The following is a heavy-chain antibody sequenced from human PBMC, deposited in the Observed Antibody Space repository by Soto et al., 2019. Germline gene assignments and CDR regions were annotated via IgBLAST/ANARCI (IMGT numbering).Heavy chain of an antibody. Sequence: EVKLVESGGAVAQPGESLRLSCAASGFTFDDYTMHWVRQPPGKGLEWVALISWDGADAYYADSVEGRFTISRDNTKNSLYLQMSSLKTDDTAFYSCAKGRAYYFDSWGQGSLVTVSS. CDR3: AKGRAYYFDS. CDR2: ISWDGADA. D-gene: IGHD3-10*01. J-gene: IGHJ4*02. V-gene: IGHV3-43*01. CDR1: GFTFDDYT.